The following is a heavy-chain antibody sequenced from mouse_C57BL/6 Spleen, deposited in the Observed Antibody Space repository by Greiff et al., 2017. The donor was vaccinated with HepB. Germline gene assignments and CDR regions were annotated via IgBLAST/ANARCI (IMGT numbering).Heavy chain of an antibody. V-gene: IGHV7-1*01. Sequence: EVQLVESGGGLVQSGRSLRLSCATSGFTFSDFYMEWVRQAPGKGLEWIAASRNKANDYTTEYSASVKGRFIVSRDTSQSILYLQMNALRAEDTAIYYCARDAQTRGFDYWGQGTTLTVSS. CDR2: SRNKANDYTT. J-gene: IGHJ2*01. CDR3: ARDAQTRGFDY. CDR1: GFTFSDFY.